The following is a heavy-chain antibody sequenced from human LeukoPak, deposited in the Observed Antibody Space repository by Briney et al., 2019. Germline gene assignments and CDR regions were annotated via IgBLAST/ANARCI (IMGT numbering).Heavy chain of an antibody. Sequence: PSETLSLTCTVSGGSISSYYWSWIRQPPGKGLEWIGYIYYSGSTNYNPSLKSRVTISVDTSKNQFSLKLSSVTAADTAVYYCASSEPLTGYWFDPWGQGTLVTVSS. CDR3: ASSEPLTGYWFDP. CDR1: GGSISSYY. D-gene: IGHD3-9*01. V-gene: IGHV4-59*01. CDR2: IYYSGST. J-gene: IGHJ5*02.